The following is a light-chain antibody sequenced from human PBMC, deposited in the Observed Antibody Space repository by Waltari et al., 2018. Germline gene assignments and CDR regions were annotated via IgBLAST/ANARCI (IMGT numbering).Light chain of an antibody. CDR2: GQD. V-gene: IGLV3-19*01. CDR1: SPRSNY. CDR3: LSRDTSSTRL. J-gene: IGLJ2*01. Sequence: SSELTQDPAVSVALGQTVRITCQGDSPRSNYASWYQQRPGQAPILVLYGQDNRPSGIPDRFSGSTSGNTASLTITGAQAEDEADYYCLSRDTSSTRLFGGGTRLTV.